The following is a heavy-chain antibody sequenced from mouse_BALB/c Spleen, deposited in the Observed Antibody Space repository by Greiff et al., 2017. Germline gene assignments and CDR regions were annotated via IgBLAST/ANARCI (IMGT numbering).Heavy chain of an antibody. V-gene: IGHV5-9-4*01. CDR2: ISSGGSYT. CDR3: AREDYDYDLWYFDV. D-gene: IGHD2-4*01. J-gene: IGHJ1*01. Sequence: EVKLVESGGGLVKPGGSLKLSCAASGFTFSSYAMSWVRQSPEKRLEWVAEISSGGSYTYYPDTVTGRFTISRDNAKNTLYLEMSSLRSEDTAMYYCAREDYDYDLWYFDVWGAGTTVTVSS. CDR1: GFTFSSYA.